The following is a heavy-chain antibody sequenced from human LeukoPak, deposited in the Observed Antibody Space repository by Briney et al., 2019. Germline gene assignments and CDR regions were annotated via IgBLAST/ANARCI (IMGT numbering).Heavy chain of an antibody. V-gene: IGHV3-30*04. J-gene: IGHJ4*02. CDR1: GCTFSSYS. Sequence: GRSLRLSCAASGCTFSSYSMHWVRQAPGKGLEWLTLISYHGSNKDYTDSVRGRFTISRDNSKNTVFLQMNSLRTEDTAVYFCARSPERLGQGYLDSWGQGTLVTVSS. D-gene: IGHD3/OR15-3a*01. CDR2: ISYHGSNK. CDR3: ARSPERLGQGYLDS.